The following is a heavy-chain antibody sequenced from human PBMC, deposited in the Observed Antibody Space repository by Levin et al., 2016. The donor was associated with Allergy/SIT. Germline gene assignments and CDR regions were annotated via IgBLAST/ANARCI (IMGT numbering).Heavy chain of an antibody. D-gene: IGHD3-22*01. V-gene: IGHV3-11*06. Sequence: WIRQPPGKGLEWVSYISSSSSYTNYADSVKGRFTISRDNAKNSLYLQMNSLRAEDTAVYYCARAYYDSSGYYYALYYYYYMDVWGKGTTVTVSS. J-gene: IGHJ6*03. CDR2: ISSSSSYT. CDR3: ARAYYDSSGYYYALYYYYYMDV.